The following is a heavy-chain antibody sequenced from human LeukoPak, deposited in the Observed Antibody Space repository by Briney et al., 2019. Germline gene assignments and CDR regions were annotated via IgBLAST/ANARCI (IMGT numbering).Heavy chain of an antibody. CDR1: GFTFSSYG. D-gene: IGHD6-13*01. CDR2: ISYDGSNK. J-gene: IGHJ4*02. CDR3: AKGQEGIEAAGSDY. Sequence: GRSLRLSCAASGFTFSSYGMHWVRQAPGKGLEWVAVISYDGSNKYYADSVKGRFTISRDNSKNTLYLQMNSLRAEDTAVYYCAKGQEGIEAAGSDYWGQGTLVTVSP. V-gene: IGHV3-30*18.